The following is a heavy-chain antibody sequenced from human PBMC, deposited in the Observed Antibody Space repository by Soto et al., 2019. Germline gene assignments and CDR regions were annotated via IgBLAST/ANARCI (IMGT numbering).Heavy chain of an antibody. J-gene: IGHJ3*02. Sequence: ASVKVSCKASGYTFTSYDINWVRQATGQGLEWMGWMNPNSGNTGYAQKFQGRVTMTRNTSISTDYMELSSLRSEGTAVYYCARGLYCSGGSCYSVAFDIWGQGTMVTVSS. CDR1: GYTFTSYD. V-gene: IGHV1-8*01. CDR3: ARGLYCSGGSCYSVAFDI. D-gene: IGHD2-15*01. CDR2: MNPNSGNT.